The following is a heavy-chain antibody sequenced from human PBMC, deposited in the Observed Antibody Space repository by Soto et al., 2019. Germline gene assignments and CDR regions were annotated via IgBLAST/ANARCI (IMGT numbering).Heavy chain of an antibody. CDR2: ISSSGSTI. V-gene: IGHV3-48*03. J-gene: IGHJ5*02. CDR1: GFTFTSYE. Sequence: VGSLRLSCAASGFTFTSYEINWVRQSPGKGLEWVSYISSSGSTIYYADSVKGRFTISRDNAKNSLYLQMNSLRAEDTAVYYCARVKYCSGGSCSDNWFDPWGQGTLVTVSS. CDR3: ARVKYCSGGSCSDNWFDP. D-gene: IGHD2-15*01.